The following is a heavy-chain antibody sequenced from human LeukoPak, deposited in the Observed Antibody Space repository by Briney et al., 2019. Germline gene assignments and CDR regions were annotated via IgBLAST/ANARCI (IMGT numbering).Heavy chain of an antibody. J-gene: IGHJ6*02. Sequence: GGSLRLSCAASGFTVSSNYMSWVRQAPGKGLEWVSVIYSGGSTYYADSVKGRFTISRDNSKNTLYLQMNSLRAEDTAVYYCASRRDYGDYYYYYYGMDVWGLGTTVTVSS. V-gene: IGHV3-66*01. CDR2: IYSGGST. CDR1: GFTVSSNY. CDR3: ASRRDYGDYYYYYYGMDV. D-gene: IGHD4-17*01.